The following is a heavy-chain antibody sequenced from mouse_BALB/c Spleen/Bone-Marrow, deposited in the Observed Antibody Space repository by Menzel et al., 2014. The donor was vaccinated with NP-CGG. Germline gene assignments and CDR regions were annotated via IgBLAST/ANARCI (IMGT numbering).Heavy chain of an antibody. J-gene: IGHJ2*01. D-gene: IGHD3-1*01. CDR2: IDPANGNT. CDR1: GFNIKDTY. Sequence: VQLKESGAELVKPGASVKLSCTASGFNIKDTYMHWVKQRPEQGLKWIGRIDPANGNTKYDPKFQGKATITADTSSNTAYLQLFSLTSEDTAVYYCARTPRATFYFDYWGQGTTLTVSS. CDR3: ARTPRATFYFDY. V-gene: IGHV14-3*02.